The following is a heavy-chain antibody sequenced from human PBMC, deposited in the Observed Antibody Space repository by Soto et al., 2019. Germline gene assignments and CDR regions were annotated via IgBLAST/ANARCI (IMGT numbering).Heavy chain of an antibody. CDR2: IDPSDSYT. CDR1: GYSFTSYW. J-gene: IGHJ3*02. D-gene: IGHD3-22*01. V-gene: IGHV5-10-1*01. CDR3: ARHLNTMIVVVNDAFDI. Sequence: EVQLVQSGAEVKKPGESLRISCKGSGYSFTSYWISWVRQMPGKGLEWMGRIDPSDSYTNYSPSFQGHVTISADKSISTAYLQWSSLKASDTAMYYCARHLNTMIVVVNDAFDIWGQGTMVTVSS.